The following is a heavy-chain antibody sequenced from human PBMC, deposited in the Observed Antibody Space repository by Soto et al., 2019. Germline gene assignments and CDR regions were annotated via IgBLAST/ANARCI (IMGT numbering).Heavy chain of an antibody. Sequence: QVQLVQSGAEVKKPGSSVKVSCKASGGTFSSYAISWVRQAPGQGLEWMGGIIPIFGTANYAQKFQGRVTITADEATRRSYMERSSLRREDTALYYCARDASPPTSTYCRGGSCYSVDDGIGYYGMDVWGQGTTVTVSS. CDR1: GGTFSSYA. V-gene: IGHV1-69*01. D-gene: IGHD2-15*01. CDR3: ARDASPPTSTYCRGGSCYSVDDGIGYYGMDV. CDR2: IIPIFGTA. J-gene: IGHJ6*02.